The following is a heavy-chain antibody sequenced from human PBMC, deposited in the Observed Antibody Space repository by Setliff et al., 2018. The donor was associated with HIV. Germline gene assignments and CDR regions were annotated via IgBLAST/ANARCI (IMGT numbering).Heavy chain of an antibody. CDR3: ARDYLYYNLYNGSPVYGMDV. CDR1: GFTLSSYA. CDR2: ISIGSGGAI. Sequence: GSLRLSCAASGFTLSSYAMTWVRQAPGRGLEWVSSISIGSGGAIDYADSVQGRFTISRDNSKNSLYLQMNSLRVEETAVYYCARDYLYYNLYNGSPVYGMDVWGQGTTVTVSS. J-gene: IGHJ6*02. V-gene: IGHV3-21*01. D-gene: IGHD3-3*01.